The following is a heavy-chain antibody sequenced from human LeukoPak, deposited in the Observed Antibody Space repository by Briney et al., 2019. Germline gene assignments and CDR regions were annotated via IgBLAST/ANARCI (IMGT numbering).Heavy chain of an antibody. D-gene: IGHD3-10*01. V-gene: IGHV3-48*03. Sequence: PGGSLRLSCIDSGFTFSTSELNWVRQAPGTGLEWLAFVNSRNTIYYADSLRGRFTISRDNAKNSLYLQMNSLTVEDTAVYYCVSGVGMDVWGQGTTVTVSS. CDR3: VSGVGMDV. CDR1: GFTFSTSE. CDR2: VNSRNTI. J-gene: IGHJ6*02.